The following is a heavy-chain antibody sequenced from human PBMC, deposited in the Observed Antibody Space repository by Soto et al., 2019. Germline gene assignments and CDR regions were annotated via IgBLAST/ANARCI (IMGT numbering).Heavy chain of an antibody. V-gene: IGHV3-23*01. CDR3: RRHTRLTSDL. D-gene: IGHD6-19*01. J-gene: IGHJ2*01. Sequence: GKGLEWVSSITGSGGSTDYADSVKGRFTISRDNSRNTLYLQMNSLRADDTFVSSSRRHTRLTSDL. CDR2: ITGSGGST.